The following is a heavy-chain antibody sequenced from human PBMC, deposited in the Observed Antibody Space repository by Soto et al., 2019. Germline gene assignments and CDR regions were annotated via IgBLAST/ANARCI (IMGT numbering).Heavy chain of an antibody. CDR1: GGTFSICA. CDR2: INPSVGST. D-gene: IGHD2-2*01. Sequence: VSVSVQACGGTFSICASSWVRQARGRGLEWMGVINPSVGSTSYAQKFQGRVTMTRDTSTSTVYMELSRLRSEDTAVYYCARETGYCSSTSCDGWFDPWGQGTLVSVSS. CDR3: ARETGYCSSTSCDGWFDP. V-gene: IGHV1-46*01. J-gene: IGHJ5*02.